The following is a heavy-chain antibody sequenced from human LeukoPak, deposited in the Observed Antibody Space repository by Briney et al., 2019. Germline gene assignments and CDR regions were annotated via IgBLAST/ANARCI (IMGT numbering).Heavy chain of an antibody. J-gene: IGHJ5*02. D-gene: IGHD6-19*01. CDR1: GGSISSYY. Sequence: SETLSLTCTVSGGSISSYYWSWIRQPPGKGLEWIGYIYYSGSTNYNPSLKSRVTISVDTSKNQFSLKLSSVTAADTAVYYCARDLYSSGWYIDPWGQGTLVTVSS. V-gene: IGHV4-59*01. CDR3: ARDLYSSGWYIDP. CDR2: IYYSGST.